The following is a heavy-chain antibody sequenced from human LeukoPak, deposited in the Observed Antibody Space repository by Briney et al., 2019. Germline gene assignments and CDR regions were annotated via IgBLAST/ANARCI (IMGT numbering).Heavy chain of an antibody. CDR2: IYSSGSA. CDR3: ARDVNGSRACDY. J-gene: IGHJ4*02. D-gene: IGHD2-15*01. Sequence: SQTLSLTCTVSGGSISSYYWSCIRQPAGKGLEWIGRIYSSGSANHNPSLRSRVTFSVDKSNNQFSLNLTSVSAADTAVYYCARDVNGSRACDYWGQGTLVTVSS. V-gene: IGHV4-4*07. CDR1: GGSISSYY.